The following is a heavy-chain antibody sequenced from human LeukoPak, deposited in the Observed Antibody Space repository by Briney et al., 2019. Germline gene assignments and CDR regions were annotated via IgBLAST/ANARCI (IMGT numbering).Heavy chain of an antibody. J-gene: IGHJ1*01. CDR2: ISAYNGNT. CDR3: ARGLPGYCSSTSCYTREYFQH. Sequence: ASVKVSCKASGYTFTSFGISWVRQAPGQGLEWMGWISAYNGNTNYAQKLQGRVTMTTDTSTSTAYMELRSLRSDDTAVYYCARGLPGYCSSTSCYTREYFQHWGQGTLVTVSS. V-gene: IGHV1-18*01. D-gene: IGHD2-2*02. CDR1: GYTFTSFG.